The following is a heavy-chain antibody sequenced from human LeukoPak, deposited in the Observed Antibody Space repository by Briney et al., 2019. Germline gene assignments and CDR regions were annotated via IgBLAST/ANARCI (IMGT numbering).Heavy chain of an antibody. Sequence: PGGSLRLSCEASAFTFSSYWMSWVRQAPGKGLEWVANIKEDGSEINYVDSVKGRFTISRDNAKNSRYLQMNSLRVEDTAVYYCARDRGYSSFDYWGQGTLVTVSS. D-gene: IGHD4-23*01. J-gene: IGHJ4*02. V-gene: IGHV3-7*01. CDR1: AFTFSSYW. CDR3: ARDRGYSSFDY. CDR2: IKEDGSEI.